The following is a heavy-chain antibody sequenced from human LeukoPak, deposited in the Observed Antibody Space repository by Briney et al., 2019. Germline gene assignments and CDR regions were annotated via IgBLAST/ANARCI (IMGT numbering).Heavy chain of an antibody. CDR3: AREYSSSSGKAFDI. Sequence: GGSLRLSCAASGFTFNTYNMNWVRQAPGKGLECVSYISSSGGTIYYADSVKGRFTISRDNAKNSLYLQMNSLRAEDTAVYYCAREYSSSSGKAFDIWGQGTLVTVSS. J-gene: IGHJ3*02. V-gene: IGHV3-48*01. CDR1: GFTFNTYN. CDR2: ISSSGGTI. D-gene: IGHD6-6*01.